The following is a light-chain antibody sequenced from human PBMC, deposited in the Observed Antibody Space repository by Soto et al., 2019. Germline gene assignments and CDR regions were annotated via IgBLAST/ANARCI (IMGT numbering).Light chain of an antibody. CDR2: DAY. J-gene: IGKJ5*01. V-gene: IGKV3-11*01. CDR1: QSFRGL. CDR3: QEPYTWPIP. Sequence: EVVLTQSPVTLSLSPGERATLSCRASQSFRGLLAWYQQKPGQAPRLLIYDAYNRATGIPPRFSGRGSGTDFTLTISSLEPGDSEFYYCQEPYTWPIPFGQGKRLEIK.